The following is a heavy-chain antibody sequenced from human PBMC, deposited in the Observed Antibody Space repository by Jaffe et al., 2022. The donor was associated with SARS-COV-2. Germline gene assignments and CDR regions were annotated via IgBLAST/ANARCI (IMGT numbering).Heavy chain of an antibody. CDR2: ISGDGGST. Sequence: EVQLVESGGGVVQPGGSLRLSCAASGFTFDDYAMHWVRQAPGKGLEWVSLISGDGGSTYYADSVKGRFTISRDNSKNSLYLQMNSLRTEDTALYYCAKDRRMATPYWYFDLWGRGTLVTVSS. CDR3: AKDRRMATPYWYFDL. CDR1: GFTFDDYA. J-gene: IGHJ2*01. D-gene: IGHD5-12*01. V-gene: IGHV3-43*02.